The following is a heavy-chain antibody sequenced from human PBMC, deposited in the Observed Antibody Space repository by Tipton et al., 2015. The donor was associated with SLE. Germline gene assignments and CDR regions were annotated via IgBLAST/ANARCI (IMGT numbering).Heavy chain of an antibody. CDR1: GGSISSYY. J-gene: IGHJ3*02. Sequence: TLSLTCIVSGGSISSYYWSWIRQPPGKGLEWIGYIYDSGSTNYNPSLKSRVTISVDTSNQFSLKLRSVTAADTAVYYCARRQASDAFDIWGQGTTVTVSS. CDR3: ARRQASDAFDI. V-gene: IGHV4-59*01. CDR2: IYDSGST.